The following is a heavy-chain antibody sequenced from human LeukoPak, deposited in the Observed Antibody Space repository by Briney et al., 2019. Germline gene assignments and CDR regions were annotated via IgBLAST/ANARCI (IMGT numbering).Heavy chain of an antibody. V-gene: IGHV5-51*01. CDR2: IYPGDSDS. Sequence: GESLKISCKGSGYSFTGYWIAWVRQMPGKGLEWMGIIYPGDSDSKYSPSFQGQVTISADKSISTAYLQWSSLKASDTAMYFCAESSGRSALYYFDSWGQGTLVTVSS. CDR1: GYSFTGYW. D-gene: IGHD2/OR15-2a*01. CDR3: AESSGRSALYYFDS. J-gene: IGHJ4*02.